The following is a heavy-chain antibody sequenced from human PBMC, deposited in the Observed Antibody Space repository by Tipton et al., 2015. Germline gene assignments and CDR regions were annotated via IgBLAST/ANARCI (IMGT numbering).Heavy chain of an antibody. J-gene: IGHJ3*02. Sequence: TLSLTCTVSGVSISSGGYYWSWIRQHPGKGLECIGYIYYSGSTFYNPSLKSRVTISVDTSKNQFSLKMTSVTAADTAIYYCARRRWLQLGPYDAFDIWGQGTMDTVSS. CDR3: ARRRWLQLGPYDAFDI. CDR1: GVSISSGGYY. V-gene: IGHV4-31*03. CDR2: IYYSGST. D-gene: IGHD5-24*01.